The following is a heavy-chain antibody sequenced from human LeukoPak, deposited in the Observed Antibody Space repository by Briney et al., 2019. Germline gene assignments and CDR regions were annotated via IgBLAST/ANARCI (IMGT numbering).Heavy chain of an antibody. J-gene: IGHJ4*02. Sequence: PSETLSLTCAVYGGSFSGYYWSWIRQPPGKGLEWIGEINHSRSTNYNPSLKSRVTISVDTSKNQFSLKLSSVTAADTAVYYCARGGRYCTNGVCSWYFDYWGQGTLVTVSS. CDR3: ARGGRYCTNGVCSWYFDY. CDR2: INHSRST. V-gene: IGHV4-34*01. CDR1: GGSFSGYY. D-gene: IGHD2-8*01.